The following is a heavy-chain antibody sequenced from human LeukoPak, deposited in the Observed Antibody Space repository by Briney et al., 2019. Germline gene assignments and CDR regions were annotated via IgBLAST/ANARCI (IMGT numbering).Heavy chain of an antibody. CDR2: IKQDGSEK. CDR1: GFTFSSYW. V-gene: IGHV3-7*01. D-gene: IGHD1-26*01. Sequence: PGGSLRLSCAASGFTFSSYWMSWVRQALGKGLEWVANIKQDGSEKYYVDSVKGRFTISRDNAKNSLYLQMNSLRAEDTAVYYCAGGSGSYMGDAFGIWGQGTMVTVSS. CDR3: AGGSGSYMGDAFGI. J-gene: IGHJ3*02.